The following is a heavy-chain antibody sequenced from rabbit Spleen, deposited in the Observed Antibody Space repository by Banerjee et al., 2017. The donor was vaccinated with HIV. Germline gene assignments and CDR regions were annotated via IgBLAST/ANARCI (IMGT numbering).Heavy chain of an antibody. CDR3: ARDTASSFSSYGMDL. D-gene: IGHD8-1*01. Sequence: EESGGDLVQPGASLTLTCIASGVSFSGDSYMCWVRQAPGKGLEWIVCIDSGSSGFTYFASWAKGRFTISKAASTTVTLQMTSLTAADTATYFCARDTASSFSSYGMDLWGQGTLVSV. V-gene: IGHV1S40*01. CDR1: GVSFSGDSY. J-gene: IGHJ6*01. CDR2: IDSGSSGFT.